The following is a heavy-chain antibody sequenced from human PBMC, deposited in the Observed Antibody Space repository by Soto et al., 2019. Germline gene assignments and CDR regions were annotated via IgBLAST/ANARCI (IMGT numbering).Heavy chain of an antibody. Sequence: QVQLVESGGGVVQPGRSLRLSCAASGFTFSSYGMHWVRQAPGKGLEWVAVIWYDGSNKYYADSVKGRFTISRDNSKNTLYLQMNSLRAEDTAVYYCARANRQDAFDIRGQGTMVTVSS. CDR2: IWYDGSNK. V-gene: IGHV3-33*01. CDR1: GFTFSSYG. CDR3: ARANRQDAFDI. J-gene: IGHJ3*02.